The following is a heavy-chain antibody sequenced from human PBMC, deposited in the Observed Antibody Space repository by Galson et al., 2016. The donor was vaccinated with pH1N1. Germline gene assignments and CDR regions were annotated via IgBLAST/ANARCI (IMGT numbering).Heavy chain of an antibody. J-gene: IGHJ4*02. CDR1: GYTLIGYY. CDR3: AKDWGWQLVPSPFDE. CDR2: IKPNSGGT. Sequence: SVKVSCKASGYTLIGYYINWVRQAPGQGLEWMGWIKPNSGGTNYAQKFQGWVTMTSDTSISTAYMELSRLRSDDTAVYYCAKDWGWQLVPSPFDEWGQGTLVTVSS. V-gene: IGHV1-2*04. D-gene: IGHD6-6*01.